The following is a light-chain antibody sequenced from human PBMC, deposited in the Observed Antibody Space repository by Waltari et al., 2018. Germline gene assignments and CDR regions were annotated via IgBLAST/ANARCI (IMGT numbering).Light chain of an antibody. CDR1: PSIGSS. CDR3: QQYNNWPPGT. Sequence: ETVVPQSPGTLSVSPGERATLSCRTSPSIGSSLAWYQQKPGQSPRLLIYHASTRATGIPARFSGSGSETEFTLTISSLQSEDSAVYYCQQYNNWPPGTFGQGTRVEV. J-gene: IGKJ1*01. V-gene: IGKV3D-15*01. CDR2: HAS.